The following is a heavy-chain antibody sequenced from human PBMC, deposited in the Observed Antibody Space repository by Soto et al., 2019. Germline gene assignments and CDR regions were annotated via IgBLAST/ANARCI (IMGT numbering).Heavy chain of an antibody. CDR1: GGSISSGGYY. D-gene: IGHD3-22*01. Sequence: QVQLQESGPGLVKPSQTLSLICTVSGGSISSGGYYWSWIRQHPGKGLEWIGYIYSSGSTYYNPSLTSRVSISLDTSKNHFSLNLSSVTAADTAVYYCARDGDGSGYFLDYWGQGTLVTVSS. CDR2: IYSSGST. V-gene: IGHV4-31*03. CDR3: ARDGDGSGYFLDY. J-gene: IGHJ4*02.